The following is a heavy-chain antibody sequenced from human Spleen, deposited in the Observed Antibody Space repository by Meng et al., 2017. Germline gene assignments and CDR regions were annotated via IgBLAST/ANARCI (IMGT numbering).Heavy chain of an antibody. V-gene: IGHV1-18*01. CDR2: FVNYVDT. J-gene: IGHJ4*02. CDR1: GYTFGSYG. Sequence: QGHLRQSGPEVNKPGACVRVSCKASGYTFGSYGICWVRQAPGQGLEWMGWFVNYVDTYPAPKFQGRVTMTTDTHTNTAFMELRSLTSDDTAVYYCASGTPGRSYCDYWGQGTLVTVSS. D-gene: IGHD2-15*01. CDR3: ASGTPGRSYCDY.